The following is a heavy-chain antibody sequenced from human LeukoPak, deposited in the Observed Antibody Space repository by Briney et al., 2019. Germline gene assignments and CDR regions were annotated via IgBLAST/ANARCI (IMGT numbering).Heavy chain of an antibody. Sequence: PGGSLRLSCAASGFTFTYAWMSWVRQAPGKGLEWVSYISSGSNAIYYVDSVKGRFTISRDNAKNSLYLQMNSLRDEDTAVYYCAKDRGSGSYYSFHIWGQGTMVTVSS. CDR3: AKDRGSGSYYSFHI. CDR2: ISSGSNAI. D-gene: IGHD1-26*01. CDR1: GFTFTYAW. J-gene: IGHJ3*02. V-gene: IGHV3-48*02.